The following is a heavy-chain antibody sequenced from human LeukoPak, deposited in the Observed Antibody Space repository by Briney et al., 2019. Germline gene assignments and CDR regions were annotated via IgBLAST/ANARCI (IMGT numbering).Heavy chain of an antibody. J-gene: IGHJ5*02. CDR1: GYTFTGYY. CDR2: INPNSGGT. Sequence: ASVKVSCKASGYTFTGYYMHWVRQAPGQGLEWMGWINPNSGGTNYAQKFQGRVTMTRDTSISTAYMELSRLRSDDTAVYYCARDAEEYYYDSSGYYAINWFDPWGQGTLVTVSS. V-gene: IGHV1-2*02. D-gene: IGHD3-22*01. CDR3: ARDAEEYYYDSSGYYAINWFDP.